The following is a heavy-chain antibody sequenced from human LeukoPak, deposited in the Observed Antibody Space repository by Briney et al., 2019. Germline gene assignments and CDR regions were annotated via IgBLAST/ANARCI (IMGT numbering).Heavy chain of an antibody. V-gene: IGHV3-74*01. J-gene: IGHJ6*02. Sequence: GGSLRLSCAASGFTFSIHWMYWVRQAPGRELVWVSRISGDGSMTSYADSVKGRFTISRDNAKDTLYLQMTSLRVEDTAVYSCASLLTPYHGSGGGGMDVWGQGTTVTVSS. CDR1: GFTFSIHW. D-gene: IGHD3-10*01. CDR2: ISGDGSMT. CDR3: ASLLTPYHGSGGGGMDV.